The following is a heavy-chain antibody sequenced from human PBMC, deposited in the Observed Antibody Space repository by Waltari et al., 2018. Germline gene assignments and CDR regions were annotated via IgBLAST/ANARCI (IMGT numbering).Heavy chain of an antibody. CDR3: TRDHSSSWFSAHYYGMDV. CDR1: GDSINSGAYY. Sequence: QVQLQESGPGLVKPSETLSLTCTVSGDSINSGAYYWTWIRQPPGKGLEWIGYIYYSGGTSYNPSLNSRVTISVDTSKNQFSLKLTSVTAADTVVYYCTRDHSSSWFSAHYYGMDVWGHGTTVTVSS. CDR2: IYYSGGT. V-gene: IGHV4-61*08. J-gene: IGHJ6*02. D-gene: IGHD6-13*01.